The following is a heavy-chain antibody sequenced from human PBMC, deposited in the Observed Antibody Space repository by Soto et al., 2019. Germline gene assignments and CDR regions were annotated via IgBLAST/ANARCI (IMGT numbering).Heavy chain of an antibody. V-gene: IGHV2-5*01. CDR3: AHRGWATVGLYYFDY. CDR1: GFSLSTPGVG. CDR2: IYWHDDK. Sequence: SCPTLVNPTQTLTLTCTFSGFSLSTPGVGVNWIRQPPGKALEWLALIYWHDDKRYSPSLKSRLTITKDTSKNQVVLTMANMDPVDTATYYCAHRGWATVGLYYFDYWGQGAMVTVYS. D-gene: IGHD3-16*01. J-gene: IGHJ4*02.